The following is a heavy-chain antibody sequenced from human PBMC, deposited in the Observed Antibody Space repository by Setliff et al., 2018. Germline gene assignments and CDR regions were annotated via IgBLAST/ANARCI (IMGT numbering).Heavy chain of an antibody. Sequence: SETLSLTCAVSGYSISSDYYWGWIRQPPGKGLEWIGSMYHSGSTYYNPSLKSRVTISVDTSKNQFSLKLNYVAAADTAVYYCARALGYCSRTSCYADAFDIWGQGTMVTVSS. J-gene: IGHJ3*02. CDR3: ARALGYCSRTSCYADAFDI. V-gene: IGHV4-38-2*01. CDR1: GYSISSDYY. D-gene: IGHD2-2*01. CDR2: MYHSGST.